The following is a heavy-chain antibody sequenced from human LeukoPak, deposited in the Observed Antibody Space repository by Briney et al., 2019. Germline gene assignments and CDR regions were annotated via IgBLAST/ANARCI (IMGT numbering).Heavy chain of an antibody. J-gene: IGHJ4*02. D-gene: IGHD1-7*01. CDR2: IYYSGST. Sequence: SETLSLTCTVSGGSISSSHYYWGWIRQPPGKGLEWIGYIYYSGSTYYNPSLKSRVTISVDTSKNQFSLKLSSVTAADTAVYYCARGNWNYREFDYWGQGTLVTVSS. V-gene: IGHV4-30-4*08. CDR3: ARGNWNYREFDY. CDR1: GGSISSSHYY.